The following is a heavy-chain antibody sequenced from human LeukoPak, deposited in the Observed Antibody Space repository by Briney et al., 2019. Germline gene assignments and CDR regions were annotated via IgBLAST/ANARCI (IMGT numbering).Heavy chain of an antibody. Sequence: SETLSLTCTVSGGSISSSSYYWGWIRQPPGKGLEWIGSIYYSGSTNYNPSLKSRVTISVDTSKNQFSLKLSSVTAADTAVYYCARVFGRTRRGFPRGNAFDIWGQGTMVTVSS. CDR3: ARVFGRTRRGFPRGNAFDI. J-gene: IGHJ3*02. CDR2: IYYSGST. D-gene: IGHD3-10*01. CDR1: GGSISSSSYY. V-gene: IGHV4-39*07.